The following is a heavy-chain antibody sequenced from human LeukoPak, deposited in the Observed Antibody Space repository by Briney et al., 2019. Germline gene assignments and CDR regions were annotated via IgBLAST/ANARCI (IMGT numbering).Heavy chain of an antibody. Sequence: GESLKISCKGSGYSINNYWIGWVRQMPGKGLEWMGIIYPADSDIRYSPSFQGQVTISADKSISTAYLQWSSLRSEDTAVYYCARSAQLYGDSSWFDPWGQGTLVTVSS. V-gene: IGHV5-51*01. CDR3: ARSAQLYGDSSWFDP. CDR2: IYPADSDI. J-gene: IGHJ5*02. D-gene: IGHD4-17*01. CDR1: GYSINNYW.